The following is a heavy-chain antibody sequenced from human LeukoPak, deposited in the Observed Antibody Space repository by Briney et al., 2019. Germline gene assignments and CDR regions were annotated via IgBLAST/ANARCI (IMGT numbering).Heavy chain of an antibody. CDR2: INHSGST. V-gene: IGHV4-39*07. CDR1: GASISSSSYY. D-gene: IGHD3-22*01. CDR3: ARANGYWVYYFDY. Sequence: PSETLSLTCTVSGASISSSSYYWGWIRQPPGKGLEWIGEINHSGSTNYNPSLKSRVTISVDTSKNQFSLKLSSVTAADTAVYYCARANGYWVYYFDYWGQGTLVTVSS. J-gene: IGHJ4*02.